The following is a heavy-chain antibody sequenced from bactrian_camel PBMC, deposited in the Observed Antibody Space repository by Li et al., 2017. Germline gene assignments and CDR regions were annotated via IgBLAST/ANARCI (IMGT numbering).Heavy chain of an antibody. Sequence: VQLVESGGGSVEAGGSLRLSCAISGDARGSSCMTWFRQVPGKEREGVATIDSDGSTTYADSVKGRFTISQDNEKKTLFLQMTSLVPEDTAMYYCAVADVRCGDSWFYFGNWGQGTQVTVS. CDR2: IDSDGST. CDR1: GDARGSSC. J-gene: IGHJ4*01. CDR3: AVADVRCGDSWFYFGN. V-gene: IGHV3S53*01. D-gene: IGHD6*01.